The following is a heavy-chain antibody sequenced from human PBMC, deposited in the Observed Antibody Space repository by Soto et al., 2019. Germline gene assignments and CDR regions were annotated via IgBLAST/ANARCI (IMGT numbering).Heavy chain of an antibody. CDR3: ARGVRAVAVTFDYYYGMDV. CDR2: INPNSAGT. V-gene: IGHV1-2*04. Sequence: QVQLVQSGAEVKKPGTSVKVSCKASGYTFTGYHMHWVRQAPGQGLEWMGWINPNSAGTKYAQKFQGWVTMTWDTSISTAYMELRRLRSNDTAVYYCARGVRAVAVTFDYYYGMDVWGQGTTVTVSS. D-gene: IGHD6-19*01. J-gene: IGHJ6*02. CDR1: GYTFTGYH.